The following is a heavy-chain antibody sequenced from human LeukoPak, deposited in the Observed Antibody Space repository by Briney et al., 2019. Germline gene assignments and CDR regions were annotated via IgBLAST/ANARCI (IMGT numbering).Heavy chain of an antibody. J-gene: IGHJ4*02. Sequence: PGGSLRLSCAASGFTFSRYSMNWVRQAPGKGLEWVSYISSSSSTIYYADSVKGRSTISRDNAKNSLYLQMNSLRAEDTAVYYCARDSTYSSGYSIDYWGQGTLVTVSS. CDR3: ARDSTYSSGYSIDY. V-gene: IGHV3-48*01. D-gene: IGHD3-22*01. CDR2: ISSSSSTI. CDR1: GFTFSRYS.